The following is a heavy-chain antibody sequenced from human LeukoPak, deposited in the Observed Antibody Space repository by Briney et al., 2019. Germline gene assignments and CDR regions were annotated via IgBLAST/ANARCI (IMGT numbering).Heavy chain of an antibody. CDR2: MNPQNGNT. D-gene: IGHD3-9*01. CDR3: ARKDLSTGYPNWYFDL. CDR1: GFTFTNYD. V-gene: IGHV1-8*01. J-gene: IGHJ2*01. Sequence: ATVKVSCKASGFTFTNYDINWVRQATGQGPGWMGYMNPQNGNTDYAQKFRGRVTMTRDTSISTAYMELSSLTSEDTAVYYCARKDLSTGYPNWYFDLWGRGTLVTVSS.